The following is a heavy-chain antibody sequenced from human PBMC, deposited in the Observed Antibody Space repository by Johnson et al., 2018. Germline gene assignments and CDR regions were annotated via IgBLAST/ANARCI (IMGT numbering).Heavy chain of an antibody. J-gene: IGHJ5*02. CDR2: IGTAGDT. Sequence: EVQLVESGGGLVQPGGSLRLSCAASGFTFSAYDMHWVRQITGERLEWVSTIGTAGDTYYSGSVTGRFTISRENANNSLYLQMKSLSAGDTAIYYCARGVPGTTFFDPWGQGTLVTVSS. CDR3: ARGVPGTTFFDP. CDR1: GFTFSAYD. D-gene: IGHD1-1*01. V-gene: IGHV3-13*01.